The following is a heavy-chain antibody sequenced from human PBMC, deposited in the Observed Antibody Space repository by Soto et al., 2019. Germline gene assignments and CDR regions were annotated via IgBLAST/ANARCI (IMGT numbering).Heavy chain of an antibody. CDR1: GGSISSGDYY. CDR2: IYYSGTT. D-gene: IGHD3-10*01. Sequence: QVQLQESGPGLVKPSQTLSLTCTVSGGSISSGDYYWGWIRQPPGKGLEWIGYIYYSGTTYYNPSLKSRVTISVDPSKNQFSLKLSSVTAADTAVYYCARVGGFGATTIDYWGQGTLVTVSS. J-gene: IGHJ4*02. CDR3: ARVGGFGATTIDY. V-gene: IGHV4-30-4*01.